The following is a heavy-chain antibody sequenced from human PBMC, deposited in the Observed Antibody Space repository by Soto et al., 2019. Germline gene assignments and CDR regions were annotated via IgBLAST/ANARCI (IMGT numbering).Heavy chain of an antibody. Sequence: QVQLVQSGAEVKKPGASVKVSCKASGYTFTSYGISWVRQAPGQGLEWMGWISAYNGKTNYAQKLQGRVTMTTDTSTSTAYMELRSPRSDDTAVYYCARSAGSGPKTTTTDYWGQGTLATVSS. CDR1: GYTFTSYG. CDR2: ISAYNGKT. D-gene: IGHD3-3*01. V-gene: IGHV1-18*01. J-gene: IGHJ4*02. CDR3: ARSAGSGPKTTTTDY.